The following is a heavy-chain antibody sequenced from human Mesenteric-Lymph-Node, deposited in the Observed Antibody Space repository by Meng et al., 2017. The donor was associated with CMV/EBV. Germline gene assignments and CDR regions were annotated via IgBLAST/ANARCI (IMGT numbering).Heavy chain of an antibody. D-gene: IGHD4-17*01. J-gene: IGHJ6*02. CDR3: ARIRSDYYSGMDV. Sequence: GESLKISCAASGLTVSSNYMSWVRQAPEKGLEWVSVIYSGGSTYYADSVKGRFTISRDTSKNTLYLQMISLRAEDTAVYYCARIRSDYYSGMDVWGPGTTVTVSS. CDR1: GLTVSSNY. V-gene: IGHV3-53*01. CDR2: IYSGGST.